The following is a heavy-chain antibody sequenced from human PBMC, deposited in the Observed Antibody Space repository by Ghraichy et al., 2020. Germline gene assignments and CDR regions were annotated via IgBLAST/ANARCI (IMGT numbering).Heavy chain of an antibody. J-gene: IGHJ4*02. D-gene: IGHD5-12*01. CDR1: GFTVSSNY. CDR2: IYSGGST. V-gene: IGHV3-53*01. Sequence: GGLRLSCAASGFTVSSNYMSWVRQAPGKGLEWVSVIYSGGSTYYADSVKGRFTISRDNSKNTLYLQMNSLRAEDTAVYYCARHPRRLRAPFDYWGQGTLVTVSS. CDR3: ARHPRRLRAPFDY.